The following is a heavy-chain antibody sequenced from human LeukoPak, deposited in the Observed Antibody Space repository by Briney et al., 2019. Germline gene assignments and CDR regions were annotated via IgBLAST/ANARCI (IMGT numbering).Heavy chain of an antibody. CDR1: GGSFSGYY. CDR3: ARDDMILGAAN. D-gene: IGHD1-26*01. V-gene: IGHV4-34*01. J-gene: IGHJ4*02. Sequence: SETLSLTCAVYGGSFSGYYWSWIRQPPGKGLEWIGEINHSGSTNYNPSLKSRVTISVNTSKNQFSLKLSSVTAADTAVYYCARDDMILGAANWGQGTLVTVSS. CDR2: INHSGST.